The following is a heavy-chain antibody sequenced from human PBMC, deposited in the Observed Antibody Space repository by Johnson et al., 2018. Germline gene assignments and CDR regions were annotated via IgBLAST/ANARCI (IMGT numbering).Heavy chain of an antibody. V-gene: IGHV3-9*01. CDR3: AKAMITFGGARYALDV. CDR1: GFTFDDYA. D-gene: IGHD3-16*01. J-gene: IGHJ6*02. Sequence: VQLVQSGGGLVQPGRSLRLSCAASGFTFDDYAMHWVRQVPGKGLVWVSGLSWNSGTIEFADSVKGRCYEDHVMGRFTISKENAKNSRYLQMNSLRTEDTGLYYCAKAMITFGGARYALDVWGQGTTVTVSS. CDR2: LSWNSGTI.